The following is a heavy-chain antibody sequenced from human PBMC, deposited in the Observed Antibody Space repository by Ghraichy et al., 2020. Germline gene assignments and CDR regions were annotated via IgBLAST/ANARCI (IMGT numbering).Heavy chain of an antibody. Sequence: ESLNISCAVYGGSFSGYYWSWIRQPPGKGLEWIGEINHSGSTNYNPSLKSRVTISVDTSKNQFSLKLSSVTAADTAVYYCARGPVRVTIFGVVIMTRGTNLDYWGQGTLVTVSS. CDR2: INHSGST. D-gene: IGHD3-3*01. V-gene: IGHV4-34*01. CDR1: GGSFSGYY. CDR3: ARGPVRVTIFGVVIMTRGTNLDY. J-gene: IGHJ4*02.